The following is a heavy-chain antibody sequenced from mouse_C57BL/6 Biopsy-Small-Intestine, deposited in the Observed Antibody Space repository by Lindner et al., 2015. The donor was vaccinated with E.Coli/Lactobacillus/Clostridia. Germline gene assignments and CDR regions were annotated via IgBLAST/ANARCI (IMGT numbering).Heavy chain of an antibody. V-gene: IGHV1-81*01. CDR3: ARITTVVARDY. D-gene: IGHD1-1*01. CDR2: IYPRSGNT. CDR1: GYTFTSYG. J-gene: IGHJ2*01. Sequence: VQLQESGAELARPGASVKLSCKASGYTFTSYGISWVKQRTGQGLEWIGEIYPRSGNTYYNEKFKGKATLTADKSSSTAYMELRSPTSEDSAVYFCARITTVVARDYWGQGTTLTVSS.